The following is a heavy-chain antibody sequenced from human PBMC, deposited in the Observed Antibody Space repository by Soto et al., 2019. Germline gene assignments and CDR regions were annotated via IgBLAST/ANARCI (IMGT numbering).Heavy chain of an antibody. CDR1: GGSLSAYD. J-gene: IGHJ6*03. CDR2: IYYSGST. Sequence: SETLSLTCAVYGGSLSAYDWGWIRQPPGKGLEWIGSIYYSGSTYYNPSLKSRVTISVDTSKNQFSLKLSSVTAADTAVYYCARSKMRGSSSSGTYYYYMGVWGKGTTVTVSS. CDR3: ARSKMRGSSSSGTYYYYMGV. D-gene: IGHD6-6*01. V-gene: IGHV4-39*01.